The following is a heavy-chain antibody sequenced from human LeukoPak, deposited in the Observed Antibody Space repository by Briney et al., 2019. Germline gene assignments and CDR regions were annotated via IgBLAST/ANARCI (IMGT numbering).Heavy chain of an antibody. V-gene: IGHV3-74*01. Sequence: EGSLRLSCAASGFTFSSYWMHWVRQVPGKGLVWVSRINSDGSSTSYADSVKGRFTISRDNAKNTLYVQMNSLRAEDTAVYYCSTGSGHAFDIGGRGTMVTVSS. CDR2: INSDGSST. J-gene: IGHJ3*02. CDR1: GFTFSSYW. D-gene: IGHD3-10*01. CDR3: STGSGHAFDI.